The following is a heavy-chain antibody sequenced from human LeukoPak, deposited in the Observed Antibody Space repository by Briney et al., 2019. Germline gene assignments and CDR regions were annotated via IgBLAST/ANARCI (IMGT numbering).Heavy chain of an antibody. D-gene: IGHD5-18*01. V-gene: IGHV3-21*01. CDR1: GFTFSSYS. CDR3: ARQSVDTANALDP. CDR2: ISSSSSYM. J-gene: IGHJ5*02. Sequence: GGSLRLSCAASGFTFSSYSMNWVRQAPGKGLEWVSSISSSSSYMYYADSVKGRFTISRDNAKNSLYLQMNSLRAEDTAVYYCARQSVDTANALDPWGQGTLVTVSS.